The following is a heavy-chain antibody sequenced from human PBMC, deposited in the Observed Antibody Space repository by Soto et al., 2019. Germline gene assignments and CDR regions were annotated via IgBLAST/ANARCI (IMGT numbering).Heavy chain of an antibody. Sequence: QVQLQESGPGLVKPSQTLSLTCTVSGGSISSGDYYWSWIRQPPGKGLEWIGYIYYSGSTYYNPSLESRVTISVDTSKNQFSLKLSSVTAADTAVYYCARARGGYDWNDAFDIWGQGTMVTVSS. CDR2: IYYSGST. D-gene: IGHD5-12*01. J-gene: IGHJ3*02. V-gene: IGHV4-30-4*01. CDR3: ARARGGYDWNDAFDI. CDR1: GGSISSGDYY.